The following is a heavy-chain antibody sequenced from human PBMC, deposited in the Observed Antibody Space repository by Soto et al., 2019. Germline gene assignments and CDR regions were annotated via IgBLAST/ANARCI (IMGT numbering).Heavy chain of an antibody. V-gene: IGHV3-23*01. CDR2: ISGSGGST. J-gene: IGHJ5*02. Sequence: GGSLRLSCAASGFTFSSYAMSRVRQAPGKGLEWVSAISGSGGSTHYADSVKGRFTISRDNSKNTLYLQMNSLRAEDTAVYYCANNLAYCGGDCYRLFPDWFDPWGQGTLVTVSS. D-gene: IGHD2-21*02. CDR3: ANNLAYCGGDCYRLFPDWFDP. CDR1: GFTFSSYA.